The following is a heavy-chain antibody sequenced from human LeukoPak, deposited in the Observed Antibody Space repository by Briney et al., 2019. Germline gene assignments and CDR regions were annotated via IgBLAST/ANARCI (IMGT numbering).Heavy chain of an antibody. CDR1: GYTFTSYY. CDR3: ARIGGSWRLDY. D-gene: IGHD1-26*01. J-gene: IGHJ4*02. Sequence: EASVKVSCKASGYTFTSYYMHWVRQAPGQGLEWMGIINPSGGSTNYAQKLQGRVTMTTDTSTSTAYMELRSLRSDDTAVYYCARIGGSWRLDYWGQGTLVTVSS. CDR2: INPSGGST. V-gene: IGHV1-46*01.